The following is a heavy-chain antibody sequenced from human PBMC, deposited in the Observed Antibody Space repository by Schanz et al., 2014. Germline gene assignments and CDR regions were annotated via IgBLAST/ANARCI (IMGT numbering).Heavy chain of an antibody. CDR1: GYTFSSYG. V-gene: IGHV1-69*04. D-gene: IGHD5-18*01. J-gene: IGHJ6*02. CDR3: ARGPAQGYSYGHNIGAYYYGMDV. CDR2: IIPSLGLA. Sequence: QVQLVQSGAEVKKPGSSMKVSCKASGYTFSSYGITWVRQAPGQGLEWMGRIIPSLGLAKYEQKFQDKVTITADKSTSTASMELSSLRSEDTAVYYCARGPAQGYSYGHNIGAYYYGMDVWGQGTTVTVSS.